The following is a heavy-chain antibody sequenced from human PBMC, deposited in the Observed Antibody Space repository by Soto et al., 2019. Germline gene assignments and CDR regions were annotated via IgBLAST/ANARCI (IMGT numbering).Heavy chain of an antibody. Sequence: SETLSLTCAVYGGSFSGYYWSWIRQPPGKGLEWIGEINHSGSTNYNPSLKSRVTISVDTSKNQFSLKLSSVTAADTAVYYCARGANFWSGYYVDYWGQGTLVTVSS. V-gene: IGHV4-34*01. CDR3: ARGANFWSGYYVDY. J-gene: IGHJ4*02. CDR2: INHSGST. D-gene: IGHD3-3*01. CDR1: GGSFSGYY.